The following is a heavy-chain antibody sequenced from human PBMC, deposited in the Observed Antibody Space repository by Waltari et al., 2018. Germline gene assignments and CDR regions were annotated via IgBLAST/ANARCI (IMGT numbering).Heavy chain of an antibody. CDR3: ARVPYYDFWSGYYTYYYYGMDV. D-gene: IGHD3-3*01. J-gene: IGHJ6*02. CDR2: INHSGST. Sequence: QVQLQQWGAGLLKPSETLSLTCAVYGGSFSGYYWSWIRQPPGKGLEWIGEINHSGSTNYNPSLKSRVTISVDTSKNQFSLKLSSVTAADTAVYYCARVPYYDFWSGYYTYYYYGMDVWGQGTTVTVSS. V-gene: IGHV4-34*01. CDR1: GGSFSGYY.